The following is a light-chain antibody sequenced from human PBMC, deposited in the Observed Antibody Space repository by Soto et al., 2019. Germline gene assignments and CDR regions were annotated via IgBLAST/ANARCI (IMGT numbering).Light chain of an antibody. V-gene: IGKV1-9*01. CDR3: QQLNSYPPL. J-gene: IGKJ4*01. CDR2: AAS. CDR1: QGISSY. Sequence: DIQLTQSPSFLSASVGDRVTITCRASQGISSYLAWYQQKPGKAPKLLIYAASTLRSGVPSRFSGSGSGTEFTLTISSLQPEDFATYYCQQLNSYPPLFGGGTKVEIK.